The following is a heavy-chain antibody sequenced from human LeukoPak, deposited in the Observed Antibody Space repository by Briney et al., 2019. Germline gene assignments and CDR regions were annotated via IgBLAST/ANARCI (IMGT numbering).Heavy chain of an antibody. CDR3: ASTNSLDY. J-gene: IGHJ4*02. D-gene: IGHD2-2*01. CDR1: GFSFSIYW. V-gene: IGHV3-7*01. CDR2: IKQDGSEQ. Sequence: GGSLRLSCAASGFSFSIYWMSWVRQAPGKGLEWVANIKQDGSEQNYVDSVKGRFTISRDNTKNSLYLQMNSLRAEDTAVYYCASTNSLDYWGKGTLVTVSS.